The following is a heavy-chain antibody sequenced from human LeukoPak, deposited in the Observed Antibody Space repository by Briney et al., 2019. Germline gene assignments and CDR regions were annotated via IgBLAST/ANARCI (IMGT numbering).Heavy chain of an antibody. V-gene: IGHV1-69*05. CDR2: IIPIFGTA. D-gene: IGHD4-17*01. CDR3: GKDPNGDYVGAFDFQR. Sequence: SVKVSCKASGGTFSSYAISWVRQAPGQGLEWMGRIIPIFGTANYAQKFQGRVTITTDESTSTAYMELSSLRSEDTAVYYCGKDPNGDYVGAFDFQRWGQGTLVTVSS. J-gene: IGHJ1*01. CDR1: GGTFSSYA.